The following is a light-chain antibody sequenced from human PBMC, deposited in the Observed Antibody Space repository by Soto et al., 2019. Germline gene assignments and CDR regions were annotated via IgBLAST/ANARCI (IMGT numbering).Light chain of an antibody. CDR2: GAS. Sequence: EIVMTQSPATLSVSPGESSTLSCSASQSVSSNLAWYQQKPGQAPRLLIYGASTRATGIPARFSGSGSGTEFTLTISSLQSEDFAVYYCQQYNNWPRTFGQGTKVDIK. CDR1: QSVSSN. CDR3: QQYNNWPRT. J-gene: IGKJ1*01. V-gene: IGKV3-15*01.